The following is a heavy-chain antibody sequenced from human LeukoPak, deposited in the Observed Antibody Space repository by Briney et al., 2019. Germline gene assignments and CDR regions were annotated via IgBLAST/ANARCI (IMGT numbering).Heavy chain of an antibody. CDR3: ASSRRITIFGVVTSQFDY. Sequence: ASVKVSCKASGYTFTSYAMHWVRQAPGQRLEWMGWINAGNGNTKYSQKFQGRVTITRDTSASTAYMELSSLRSEDTAVYYCASSRRITIFGVVTSQFDYWGQGTLVTVSS. J-gene: IGHJ4*02. D-gene: IGHD3-3*01. CDR2: INAGNGNT. CDR1: GYTFTSYA. V-gene: IGHV1-3*01.